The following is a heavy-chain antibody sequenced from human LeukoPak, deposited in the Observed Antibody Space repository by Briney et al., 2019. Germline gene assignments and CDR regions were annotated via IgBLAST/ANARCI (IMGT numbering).Heavy chain of an antibody. J-gene: IGHJ6*03. CDR2: IRYDGSNK. CDR1: GFTFSSYG. CDR3: AMLDGYNSYYYYYYMDV. V-gene: IGHV3-30*02. D-gene: IGHD5-24*01. Sequence: PGGSLRLSCAASGFTFSSYGMHWVRQAPGKGLEWVAFIRYDGSNKYYADSVKGRFTISRDNSKNTLYRQMNSLRAEDTAVYYCAMLDGYNSYYYYYYMDVWGKGTTVTVSS.